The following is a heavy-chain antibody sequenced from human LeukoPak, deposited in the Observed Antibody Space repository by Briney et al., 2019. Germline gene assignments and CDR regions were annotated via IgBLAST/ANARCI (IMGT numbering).Heavy chain of an antibody. J-gene: IGHJ4*02. CDR2: ISDHNGNT. D-gene: IGHD3-3*01. Sequence: ASVKVSCKASAYTFTTYGITWVRQAPGQGLEWMGWISDHNGNTNYAQKVQGGVSMTTDTSTSTAYMELRSLRSDDTAVYYCATVPRGSGYFDFDYWGQGTLVTVSS. V-gene: IGHV1-18*01. CDR3: ATVPRGSGYFDFDY. CDR1: AYTFTTYG.